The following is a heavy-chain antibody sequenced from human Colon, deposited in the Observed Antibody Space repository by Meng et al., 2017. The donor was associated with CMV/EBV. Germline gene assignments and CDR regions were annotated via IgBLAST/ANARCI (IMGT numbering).Heavy chain of an antibody. CDR3: AKVGLGASTEIYYFDY. J-gene: IGHJ4*02. V-gene: IGHV4-61*08. CDR2: IYYSGRT. D-gene: IGHD1-26*01. CDR1: GCSISSGGYY. Sequence: GSLRLSCSVSGCSISSGGYYWSWIRQPPGKGLEWIGFIYYSGRTIYNPSLKSRVTMSVDTSENQFSLKLTSVTAADAAVYFCAKVGLGASTEIYYFDYWGQGALVTVSS.